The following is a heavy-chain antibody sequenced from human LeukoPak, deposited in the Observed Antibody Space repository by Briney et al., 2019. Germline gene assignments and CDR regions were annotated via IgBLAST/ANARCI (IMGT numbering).Heavy chain of an antibody. D-gene: IGHD3-22*01. Sequence: ASVKVSCKASGYTFTGYYMHWVRQAPGQGLEWMGWINPNSGGTNYAQKFQGRVTMTRDTSISTAYMELSRLRSDNTAVYYCARARFNYDSSGLYYYYGMDVWGQGTTVTVSS. CDR2: INPNSGGT. CDR1: GYTFTGYY. J-gene: IGHJ6*02. CDR3: ARARFNYDSSGLYYYYGMDV. V-gene: IGHV1-2*02.